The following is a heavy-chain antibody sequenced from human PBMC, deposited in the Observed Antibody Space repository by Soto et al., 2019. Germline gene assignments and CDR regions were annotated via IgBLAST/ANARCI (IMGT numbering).Heavy chain of an antibody. Sequence: QVQLVQSGAEVKKPGSSVKVSCKASGGTFSSYAISWVRQAPGQGLEWMGGIIPIFGTANYAQKFQGRVTITADESTSTAYMELSSLRSEDTAVYYCARSARRFLEWFPGGLWFDPWGQGTLVTVSS. V-gene: IGHV1-69*12. J-gene: IGHJ5*02. CDR1: GGTFSSYA. D-gene: IGHD3-3*01. CDR2: IIPIFGTA. CDR3: ARSARRFLEWFPGGLWFDP.